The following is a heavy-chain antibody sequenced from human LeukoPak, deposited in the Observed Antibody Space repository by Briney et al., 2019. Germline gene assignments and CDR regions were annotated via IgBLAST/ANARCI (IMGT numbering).Heavy chain of an antibody. J-gene: IGHJ6*02. CDR2: RNPSSGNT. V-gene: IGHV1-8*01. Sequence: ASEKVSCKASGYTVTSYDINWVRQATGQWLEWMGWRNPSSGNTGYAQKFQGRVSMTRDTSISTAYMELSSLRSEDTAVYYCARGPVEAVFGVSTEDWGQGTTVTVSS. D-gene: IGHD3-10*02. CDR3: ARGPVEAVFGVSTED. CDR1: GYTVTSYD.